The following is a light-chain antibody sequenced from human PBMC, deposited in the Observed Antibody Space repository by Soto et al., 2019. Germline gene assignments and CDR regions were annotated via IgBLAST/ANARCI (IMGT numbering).Light chain of an antibody. CDR1: QTISSW. V-gene: IGKV1-5*03. J-gene: IGKJ1*01. CDR3: QHYNSYSEA. Sequence: IQITQSPSTLSGYIGEGVTITCRASQTISSWLAWYQQKPGKAPKLLIYKASTLKSGVPSRFSGSGSGTEFTLTISSLQPDDFAPYYCQHYNSYSEAFGQGTKV. CDR2: KAS.